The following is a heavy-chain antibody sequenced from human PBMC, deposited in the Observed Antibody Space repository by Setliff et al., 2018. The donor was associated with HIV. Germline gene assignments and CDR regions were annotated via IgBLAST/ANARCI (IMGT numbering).Heavy chain of an antibody. Sequence: GGSLRLSCPPYGFTFSASTIHWARQTPGKGLEWLVQNKSAINRHATEYHASMEGKFTTTRDDSKNTRSLQMNSPETEDTAFYYCTRPSQSINGADWYFDLWGRGTLVTVSS. CDR1: GFTFSAST. D-gene: IGHD2-8*01. V-gene: IGHV3-73*01. CDR2: NKSAINRHAT. CDR3: TRPSQSINGADWYFDL. J-gene: IGHJ2*01.